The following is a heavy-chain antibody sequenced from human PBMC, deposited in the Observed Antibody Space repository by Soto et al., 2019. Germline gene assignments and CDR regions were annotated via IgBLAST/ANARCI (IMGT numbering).Heavy chain of an antibody. CDR3: ARDPDPTGYSYGYFDY. CDR2: IYSGGST. CDR1: GFTVSSNY. Sequence: GSLRLSCAASGFTVSSNYMSWVRQAPGKGLEWVSVIYSGGSTYYADSVKGRFTITRDNSKNTLYLQMNSLRAEDTAVYYCARDPDPTGYSYGYFDYWGQGTLVTVSS. J-gene: IGHJ4*02. V-gene: IGHV3-66*01. D-gene: IGHD5-18*01.